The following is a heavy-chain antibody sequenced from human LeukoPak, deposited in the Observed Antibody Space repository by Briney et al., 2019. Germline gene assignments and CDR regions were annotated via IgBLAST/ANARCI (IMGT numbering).Heavy chain of an antibody. CDR2: IYYSGST. D-gene: IGHD2-15*01. V-gene: IGHV4-31*03. CDR3: ASSSGSGIYRNDAFDI. Sequence: PSQTLSLTCTVSGGSISSGGYYWSWIRQHPGKGLEWIGYIYYSGSTYYNPSLKSRVTISVDTSKNQFSLKLSSVTAADTAVYYCASSSGSGIYRNDAFDIWGQGTMVTVSS. CDR1: GGSISSGGYY. J-gene: IGHJ3*02.